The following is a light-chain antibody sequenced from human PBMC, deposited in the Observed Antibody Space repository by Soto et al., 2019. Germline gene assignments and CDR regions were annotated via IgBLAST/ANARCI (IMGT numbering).Light chain of an antibody. Sequence: EIVLTQSPANLSLSPGERATLSCRASQSVSSYLAWYQQKPGQAPRLLIYDASNRATGIPARFSGSGSGTDFTLTISSLAPEDFAVYYCQQRSNWPPYTIGRGTKLEIK. CDR3: QQRSNWPPYT. CDR1: QSVSSY. V-gene: IGKV3-11*01. CDR2: DAS. J-gene: IGKJ2*01.